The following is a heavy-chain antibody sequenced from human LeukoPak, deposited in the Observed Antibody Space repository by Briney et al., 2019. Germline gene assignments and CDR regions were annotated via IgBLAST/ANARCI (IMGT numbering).Heavy chain of an antibody. Sequence: GGSLRLSCAASGFTFSNAWMSWVRQAPGKGLEWVGRIRSKTYGGTTDYAAPVKGRFTISRDDSKNTLYLQMNSLRAEDTAVYYCAEGIAASGGQGTLVTVSS. D-gene: IGHD6-13*01. CDR2: IRSKTYGGTT. CDR3: AEGIAAS. V-gene: IGHV3-15*01. CDR1: GFTFSNAW. J-gene: IGHJ4*02.